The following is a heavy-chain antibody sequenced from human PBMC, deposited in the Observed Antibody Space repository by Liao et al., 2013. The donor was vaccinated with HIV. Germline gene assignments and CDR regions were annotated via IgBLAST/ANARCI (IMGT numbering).Heavy chain of an antibody. Sequence: QVQLQESGPGLVKPSQTLSLTCTVSGGSINNGSYYWNWIRQPAGKGLEWIGRIYASGNTNYNPSLKSRVTISVDTSKNQFSLKLSSVTAADTAVYFCARDPGQGAFDIWGRGTMVTISS. J-gene: IGHJ3*02. CDR1: GGSINNGSYY. V-gene: IGHV4-61*02. CDR3: ARDPGQGAFDI. CDR2: IYASGNT. D-gene: IGHD3-10*01.